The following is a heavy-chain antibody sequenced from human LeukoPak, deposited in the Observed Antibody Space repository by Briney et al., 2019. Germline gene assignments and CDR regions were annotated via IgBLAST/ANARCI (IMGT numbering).Heavy chain of an antibody. CDR2: ISYDGSNK. Sequence: GGPLRLSCAASGFTFSSYAMHWVRQAPGKGLEWVAVISYDGSNKYYADSVKGRFTISRDNSKNTLYLQMNSLRAEDTAVYYCARDLTSIAAHWGQGTLVTASS. CDR1: GFTFSSYA. J-gene: IGHJ4*02. CDR3: ARDLTSIAAH. D-gene: IGHD6-6*01. V-gene: IGHV3-30*01.